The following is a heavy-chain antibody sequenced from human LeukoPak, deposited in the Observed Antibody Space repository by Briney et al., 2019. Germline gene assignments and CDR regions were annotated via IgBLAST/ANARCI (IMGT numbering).Heavy chain of an antibody. Sequence: GGSLRLSCAASGFTFSSYWMNWVRQAPGKGLEWVANIKQDGSGKYYVDSVKGRFTISRDNAKNSLYLQMNSLRAEDTAVYFCARDLLGPFDIWGQGTMVTVSS. CDR1: GFTFSSYW. D-gene: IGHD3-16*01. CDR2: IKQDGSGK. CDR3: ARDLLGPFDI. J-gene: IGHJ3*02. V-gene: IGHV3-7*04.